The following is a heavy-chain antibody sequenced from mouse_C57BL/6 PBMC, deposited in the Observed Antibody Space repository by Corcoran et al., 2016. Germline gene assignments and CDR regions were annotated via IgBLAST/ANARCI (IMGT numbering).Heavy chain of an antibody. CDR2: INPYNGGT. CDR3: ARSGIYYDFDY. D-gene: IGHD2-4*01. J-gene: IGHJ2*01. V-gene: IGHV1-19*01. CDR1: GYTFTDYY. Sequence: EVQLQQSGPELVKPGASVKISCKASGYTFTDYYMNWVKQSHGKSLEWIGVINPYNGGTSYNQKFKGKATLTVDKSSSTAYMELNSLTSEDSAVYYCARSGIYYDFDYWGQGTTLTVSS.